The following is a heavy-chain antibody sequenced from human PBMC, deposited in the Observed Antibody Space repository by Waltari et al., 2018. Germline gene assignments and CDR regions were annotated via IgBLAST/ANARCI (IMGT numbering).Heavy chain of an antibody. J-gene: IGHJ5*02. Sequence: QLQLQESGPGLVKPSETLSLTCTVSGGSISSSSYYLGWIRQPPGKGLEWIGSIYYSASTYDNPYLKSRVTISVDTSKNQFSLKLSSVTAADTAVYYCARHQLTVPNEDNWFDPWGQGTLVTVSA. CDR1: GGSISSSSYY. V-gene: IGHV4-39*01. D-gene: IGHD2-2*01. CDR3: ARHQLTVPNEDNWFDP. CDR2: IYYSAST.